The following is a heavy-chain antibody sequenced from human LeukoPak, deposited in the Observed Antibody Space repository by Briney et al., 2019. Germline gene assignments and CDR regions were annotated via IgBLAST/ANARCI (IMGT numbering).Heavy chain of an antibody. V-gene: IGHV3-23*01. CDR3: AKGQLDPDYYYYMDV. J-gene: IGHJ6*03. CDR2: ISGSGGST. D-gene: IGHD6-6*01. Sequence: GGSLRLSCAASGFTFSCYAMSWVRQAPGKGLEWVSAISGSGGSTYYADSVKGRFTISRDNSKNTLYLQMNSLRAEDTAVYYCAKGQLDPDYYYYMDVWGKGTTVTVSS. CDR1: GFTFSCYA.